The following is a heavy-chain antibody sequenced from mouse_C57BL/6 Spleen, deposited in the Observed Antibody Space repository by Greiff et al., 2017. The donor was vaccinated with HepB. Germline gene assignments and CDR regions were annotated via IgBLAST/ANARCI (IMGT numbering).Heavy chain of an antibody. Sequence: EVKLVESGGGLVKPGGSLKLSCAASGFTFSSYAMSWVRQTPEKRLEWVATISDGGSYTYYPDNVKGRFTISRDNAKNNLYLQMSHLKSEDTAMYYCARDNYSNYEGFAYWGQGTLVTVSA. CDR3: ARDNYSNYEGFAY. CDR1: GFTFSSYA. J-gene: IGHJ3*01. D-gene: IGHD2-5*01. CDR2: ISDGGSYT. V-gene: IGHV5-4*01.